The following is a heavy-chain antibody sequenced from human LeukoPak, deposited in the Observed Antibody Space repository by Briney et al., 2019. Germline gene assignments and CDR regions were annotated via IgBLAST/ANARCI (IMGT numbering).Heavy chain of an antibody. CDR2: ITASGTAM. J-gene: IGHJ4*02. Sequence: GGSLRLSCAASGFTFSSYSMNWVRQAPGKGLEWVSHITASGTAMFYADSVKGRFTISRDNAKNSLYLQMNSLRDEDTAVYYCASRGSYRFDYWGQGTLVTVSS. CDR3: ASRGSYRFDY. D-gene: IGHD1-26*01. CDR1: GFTFSSYS. V-gene: IGHV3-48*02.